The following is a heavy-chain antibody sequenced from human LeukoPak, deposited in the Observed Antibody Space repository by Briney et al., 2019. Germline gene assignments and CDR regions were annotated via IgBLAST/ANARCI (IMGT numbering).Heavy chain of an antibody. CDR3: ARDQEYSSSWSPFDY. V-gene: IGHV1-18*01. J-gene: IGHJ4*02. D-gene: IGHD6-13*01. Sequence: ASVKVSCKASGYTFTSYGISWMRQAPGQGLEWMGWISAYNGNTNYAQKLQGRVTMTTDTSTSTAYMELRSLRSDDTAVYYCARDQEYSSSWSPFDYWGQGTLVTVSS. CDR2: ISAYNGNT. CDR1: GYTFTSYG.